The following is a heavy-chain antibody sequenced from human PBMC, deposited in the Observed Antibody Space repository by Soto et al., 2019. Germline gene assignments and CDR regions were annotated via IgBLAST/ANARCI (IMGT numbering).Heavy chain of an antibody. V-gene: IGHV3-7*03. CDR2: IKQDGSEK. CDR3: ARDLFEAARRGEYAFDI. J-gene: IGHJ3*02. CDR1: AFTFSSYW. D-gene: IGHD3-16*01. Sequence: GGSLRLSCAASAFTFSSYWMSWVRQAPGKGLEWVANIKQDGSEKYYVDSVKGRFTISRDNAKNSLYLQMNSLRAEDTAVYYCARDLFEAARRGEYAFDIWGQGTMVTV.